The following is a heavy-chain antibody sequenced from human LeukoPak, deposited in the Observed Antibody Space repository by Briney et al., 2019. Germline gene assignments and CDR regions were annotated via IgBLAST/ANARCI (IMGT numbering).Heavy chain of an antibody. CDR2: ISAYNGNT. D-gene: IGHD5-24*01. V-gene: IGHV1-18*01. CDR1: GYTFTNYG. CDR3: AREIDRDGYNRFFDY. J-gene: IGHJ4*02. Sequence: ASVKVSCKASGYTFTNYGISWVRQAPGQGLEWMGWISAYNGNTNYAQKLQGRVTMTTDTSASTAYMDLSSLRSEDTAVYYCAREIDRDGYNRFFDYWGQGILVTVSS.